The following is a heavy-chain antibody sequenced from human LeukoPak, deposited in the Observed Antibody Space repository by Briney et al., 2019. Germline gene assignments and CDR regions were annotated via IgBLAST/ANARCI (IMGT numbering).Heavy chain of an antibody. Sequence: SETLSLTCAVYGGSFSGYYWSWIRQPPGKGLEWIGYIYYSGSTYYNPSLKSRVTISVDTSKNQFSLKLSSVTAADTAVYYCAGHNSYATTPYYFDYWGQGTLVTVSS. V-gene: IGHV4-30-4*01. D-gene: IGHD5-18*01. CDR2: IYYSGST. CDR3: AGHNSYATTPYYFDY. CDR1: GGSFSGYY. J-gene: IGHJ4*02.